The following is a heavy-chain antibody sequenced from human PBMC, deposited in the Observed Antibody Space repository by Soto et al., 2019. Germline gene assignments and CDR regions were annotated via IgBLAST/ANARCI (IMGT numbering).Heavy chain of an antibody. V-gene: IGHV3-74*01. Sequence: EVQLVESGGGLVQPGGSLRLSCAASGFTFSSYWMHWVRQVPEKGLVWVSRINSDGSITNYADAVKGRFTISRDNVKNTLYLQMNSLRAEDTAVSYCVRYPRSVGGSYRPDYWGQGTLVTVSS. D-gene: IGHD3-16*02. CDR2: INSDGSIT. J-gene: IGHJ4*02. CDR3: VRYPRSVGGSYRPDY. CDR1: GFTFSSYW.